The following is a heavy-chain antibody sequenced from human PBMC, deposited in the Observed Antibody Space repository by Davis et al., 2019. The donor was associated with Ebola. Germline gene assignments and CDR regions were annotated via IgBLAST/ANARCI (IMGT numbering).Heavy chain of an antibody. CDR1: GFTISDYA. V-gene: IGHV3-23*01. CDR3: ATVVVIAIQPEYFQH. CDR2: ISGSGGST. D-gene: IGHD2-21*01. J-gene: IGHJ1*01. Sequence: GESLKISCAASGFTISDYAMNWVRQAPGKGLEWVSAISGSGGSTYYADSVKGRFTISRDNSENTLYLQMNSLRAEDTAVYYCATVVVIAIQPEYFQHWGQGTLVTVSS.